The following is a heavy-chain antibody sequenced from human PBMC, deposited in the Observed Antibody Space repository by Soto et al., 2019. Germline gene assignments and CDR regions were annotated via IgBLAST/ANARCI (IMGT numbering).Heavy chain of an antibody. CDR2: ISGSGGST. J-gene: IGHJ3*02. Sequence: EVQLLESGGGLVQPGGSLRLSCAASGFIFSSYAMSWVRQAPGKGLEWVSAISGSGGSTYYADSVKGRFTISRDNSKNTLYLQMNSLRAEDTAVYYCAKDTGRHGSGSYYKNTYDAFDIWGQGTMVTVSS. V-gene: IGHV3-23*01. CDR1: GFIFSSYA. D-gene: IGHD3-10*01. CDR3: AKDTGRHGSGSYYKNTYDAFDI.